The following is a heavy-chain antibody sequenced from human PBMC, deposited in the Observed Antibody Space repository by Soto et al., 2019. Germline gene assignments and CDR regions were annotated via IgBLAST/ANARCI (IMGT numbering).Heavy chain of an antibody. CDR1: RGSFSGYY. CDR2: ITHSGST. V-gene: IGHV4-34*01. CDR3: ARELFMVRGANGMYV. J-gene: IGHJ6*02. D-gene: IGHD3-10*01. Sequence: QVRLQQWGAGLLKPSETLSLTCAVYRGSFSGYYWSWIRQPPGKGLEWIGEITHSGSTNYNPSLKSRVTISVDTSKSQFSLKLSSVTAAYTAVYYSARELFMVRGANGMYVWGQGTTVTLSS.